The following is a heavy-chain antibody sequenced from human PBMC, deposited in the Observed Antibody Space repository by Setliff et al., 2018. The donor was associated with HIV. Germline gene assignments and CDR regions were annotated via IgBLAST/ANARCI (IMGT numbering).Heavy chain of an antibody. CDR2: IYASGST. J-gene: IGHJ6*03. D-gene: IGHD3-10*01. Sequence: SETLSLTCTVSGGSFSSYHWSWIRHRAGKGLEWIGHIYASGSTKYNPSLESRVTMSVDTSRTQFSLKLRPVTAADTAVYYCARVGASGVPSTMDYYYYMDVWGKGTTVTVSS. CDR3: ARVGASGVPSTMDYYYYMDV. CDR1: GGSFSSYH. V-gene: IGHV4-4*07.